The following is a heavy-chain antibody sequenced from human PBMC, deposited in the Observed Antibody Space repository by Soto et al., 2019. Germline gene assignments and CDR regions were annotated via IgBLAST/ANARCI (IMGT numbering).Heavy chain of an antibody. CDR3: ARLVHYHQAFDY. D-gene: IGHD3-10*01. J-gene: IGHJ4*01. V-gene: IGHV4-59*08. CDR1: RSPTNNYK. CDR2: IYYTGTT. Sequence: SRSPTNNYKKSGLQQPPGQGLEWVGYIYYTGTTTYNPSHRSRVAITVNASKSQFSLDLRSVTAADTAVYYCARLVHYHQAFDYWGHGSLVTVSS.